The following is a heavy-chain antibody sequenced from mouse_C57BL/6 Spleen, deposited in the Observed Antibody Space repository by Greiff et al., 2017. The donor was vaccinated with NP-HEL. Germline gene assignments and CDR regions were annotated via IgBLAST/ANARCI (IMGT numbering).Heavy chain of an antibody. Sequence: QVQLQQPGAELVRPGSSVKLSCKASGYTFTSYWMHWVKQRPIQGLEWIGNIDPSDSETHYNQKFKDKATLTVDKSSSTAYMQLSSLTSEDSAVYYCAREGLDFRYAMDYWGQGTSVTVSS. CDR1: GYTFTSYW. CDR2: IDPSDSET. CDR3: AREGLDFRYAMDY. J-gene: IGHJ4*01. V-gene: IGHV1-52*01.